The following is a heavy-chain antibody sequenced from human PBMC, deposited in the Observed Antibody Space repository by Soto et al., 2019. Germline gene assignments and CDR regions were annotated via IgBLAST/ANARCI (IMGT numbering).Heavy chain of an antibody. J-gene: IGHJ4*02. CDR2: IYHSGST. Sequence: QQQLQESGSGLVKPSQTLSLTCAVSGGSISSGGYSWSWIRQPPGKGLEWIGYIYHSGSTYYNPSLKSRVTISVDRSKNQFSLKLSSVTAADTAVYYCARGPPNTYWGQGTLVTVSS. CDR3: ARGPPNTY. D-gene: IGHD2-8*01. CDR1: GGSISSGGYS. V-gene: IGHV4-30-2*01.